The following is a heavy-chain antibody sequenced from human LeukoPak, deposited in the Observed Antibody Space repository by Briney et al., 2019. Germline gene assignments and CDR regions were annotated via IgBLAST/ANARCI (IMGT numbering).Heavy chain of an antibody. CDR3: ARAVGSIISF. V-gene: IGHV4-61*02. D-gene: IGHD3-16*01. CDR1: GGSISSGSYY. CDR2: IYTSGST. J-gene: IGHJ4*02. Sequence: SQTLSLTCTVSGGSISSGSYYWSWIRQPAGKGLEWIGRIYTSGSTNYNPSLKSRVTISIDTSKNQFSLKLSSVTAADTAVYYCARAVGSIISFWGQGTLVTVSS.